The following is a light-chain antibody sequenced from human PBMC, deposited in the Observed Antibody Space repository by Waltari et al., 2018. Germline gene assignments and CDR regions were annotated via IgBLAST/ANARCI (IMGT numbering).Light chain of an antibody. Sequence: QSALTQPASVSGAPGQSITISCTGTSSDVGCYDFVSWYQQYPGKAPQLIIYDVYYRPSGVSQRFSASKSGDTASLTISGLQTDDEADYYCSSYTSISTSVVFGGGTKLTVL. CDR1: SSDVGCYDF. CDR3: SSYTSISTSVV. CDR2: DVY. V-gene: IGLV2-14*03. J-gene: IGLJ2*01.